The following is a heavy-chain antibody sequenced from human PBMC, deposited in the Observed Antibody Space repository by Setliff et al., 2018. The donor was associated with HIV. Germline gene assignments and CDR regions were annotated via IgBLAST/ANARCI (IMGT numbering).Heavy chain of an antibody. J-gene: IGHJ4*02. CDR1: GYNFRGYY. CDR2: INPNSGGT. CDR3: ARQLSNSFDY. D-gene: IGHD1-1*01. V-gene: IGHV1-2*02. Sequence: ASVKVSCKASGYNFRGYYIHWVRQAPGQGLEWMGWINPNSGGTNYAQKFQGRVTMTRDTSISTAFLELSGLHSDDTAVYYCARQLSNSFDYWGQGALVTVSS.